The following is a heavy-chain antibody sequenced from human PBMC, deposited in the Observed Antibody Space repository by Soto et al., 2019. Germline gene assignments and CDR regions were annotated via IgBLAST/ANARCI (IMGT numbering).Heavy chain of an antibody. CDR2: IGDSAGAT. Sequence: GGSLRLSCAASGFTFSTYAMCWVRQAPGKGLEWVSVIGDSAGATYYADSVKGRFTISRDNSKNTLYLQMNSLRAEDTAVYYCAKRSGFNYGYMDVWGKGTTVTVSS. V-gene: IGHV3-23*01. J-gene: IGHJ6*03. D-gene: IGHD1-26*01. CDR1: GFTFSTYA. CDR3: AKRSGFNYGYMDV.